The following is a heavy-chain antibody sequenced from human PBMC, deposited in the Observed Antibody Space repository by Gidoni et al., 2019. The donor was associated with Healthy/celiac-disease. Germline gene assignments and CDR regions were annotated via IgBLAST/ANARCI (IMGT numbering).Heavy chain of an antibody. CDR3: ASPAAPIGSTKYYYYGMDV. J-gene: IGHJ6*02. D-gene: IGHD2-2*01. CDR1: GGTFSSYA. Sequence: QVQLVQSGAEVKKPGSSVKVSCKASGGTFSSYAISWVRQAPGQGLEWMGGIIPIFGTANYAQKFQGRVTITADESTSTAYMELSSLRSEDTAVYYCASPAAPIGSTKYYYYGMDVWGQGTTVTVSS. CDR2: IIPIFGTA. V-gene: IGHV1-69*01.